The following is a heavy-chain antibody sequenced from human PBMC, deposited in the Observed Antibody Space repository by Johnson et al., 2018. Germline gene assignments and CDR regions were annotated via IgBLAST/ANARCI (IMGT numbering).Heavy chain of an antibody. D-gene: IGHD3-22*01. Sequence: VQLVESGGGLVQPGGSLRLSCAASGFTFSSYDMHWVRQATGKGLEWVSAIGTAGDTYSPGSVKGRFTIPRENAKNSLYLQMNSLRAGGTAVYYCARGGYYDSSGYLEAFDIWGQGTMVTVSS. V-gene: IGHV3-13*01. CDR1: GFTFSSYD. CDR2: IGTAGDT. CDR3: ARGGYYDSSGYLEAFDI. J-gene: IGHJ3*02.